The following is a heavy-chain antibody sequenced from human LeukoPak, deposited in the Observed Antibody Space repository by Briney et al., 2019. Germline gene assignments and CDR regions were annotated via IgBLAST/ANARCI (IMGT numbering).Heavy chain of an antibody. Sequence: SETLSLTCTVSGYSISSGYYWGWIRQPPGKGLEWIGSIYHSGSTYYNPSLKSRVTISVDTSKNQFSLKLSSVTAADTAVYYCAREVVDYGMDVWGQGTTVTVSS. CDR3: AREVVDYGMDV. V-gene: IGHV4-38-2*02. J-gene: IGHJ6*02. D-gene: IGHD2-15*01. CDR2: IYHSGST. CDR1: GYSISSGYY.